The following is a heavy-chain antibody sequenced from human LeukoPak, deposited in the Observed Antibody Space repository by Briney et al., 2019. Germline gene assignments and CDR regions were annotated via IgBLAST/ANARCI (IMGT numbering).Heavy chain of an antibody. CDR2: IYNDGGLP. Sequence: PGGSLRLSCAASGFSFSSYGMYWVRQAPGKGLEWVALIYNDGGLPNYLDSVRGRFTISRDNSKNTLYLQMDSLRVEDTAVYYCAQGHYVGNSEFLDNWGQGSLVIVS. CDR3: AQGHYVGNSEFLDN. CDR1: GFSFSSYG. V-gene: IGHV3-33*07. J-gene: IGHJ4*02. D-gene: IGHD4-23*01.